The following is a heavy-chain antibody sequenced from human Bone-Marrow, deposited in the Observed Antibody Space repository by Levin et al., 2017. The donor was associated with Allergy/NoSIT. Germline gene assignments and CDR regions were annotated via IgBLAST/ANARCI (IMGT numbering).Heavy chain of an antibody. CDR1: GGSISSYY. V-gene: IGHV4-59*01. J-gene: IGHJ5*02. D-gene: IGHD3-10*01. CDR2: IYYSGST. Sequence: SKTLSLTCTVSGGSISSYYWSWIRQPPGKGLEWIGYIYYSGSTNYNPSLKSRVTISVDTSKNQFSLKLSSVTAADTAVYYCARIPVWFGSLYSFDPWGQGTLVTVSS. CDR3: ARIPVWFGSLYSFDP.